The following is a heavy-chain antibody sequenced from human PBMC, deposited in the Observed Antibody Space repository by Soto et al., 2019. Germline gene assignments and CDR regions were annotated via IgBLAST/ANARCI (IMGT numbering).Heavy chain of an antibody. CDR3: ARESQEYCSSTSCPFDY. D-gene: IGHD2-2*01. V-gene: IGHV3-21*06. CDR1: TFTFSSYI. J-gene: IGHJ4*02. CDR2: ISSTGNYI. Sequence: GGSLRLSCAASTFTFSSYIMNWVRQAPGKGLEWVSSISSTGNYIYYADSVKGRFTISRDNAKNSLYLQMNSLRAEDTAVYYCARESQEYCSSTSCPFDYWGQGTLVTVSS.